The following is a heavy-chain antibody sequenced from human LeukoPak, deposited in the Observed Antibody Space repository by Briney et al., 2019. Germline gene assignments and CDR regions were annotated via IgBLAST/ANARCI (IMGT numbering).Heavy chain of an antibody. CDR2: IYYSGST. J-gene: IGHJ4*02. CDR3: ARFMSTIGSGWYFDS. V-gene: IGHV4-39*01. CDR1: GGSISSSSYY. Sequence: NPSETLSLTCTVSGGSISSSSYYWGWIRQPPGKGLEWIGSIYYSGSTYYNPSLKSRVTISVDTSKNQFSLKLSSVTAADTAVYYCARFMSTIGSGWYFDSWGQGTLVTVSS. D-gene: IGHD6-19*01.